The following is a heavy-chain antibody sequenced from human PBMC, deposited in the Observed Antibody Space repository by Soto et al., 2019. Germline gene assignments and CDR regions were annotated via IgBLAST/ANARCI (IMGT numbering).Heavy chain of an antibody. CDR1: GYTFTSYG. CDR2: ISAYNGNT. J-gene: IGHJ3*02. Sequence: QVQLVQSGAEVKKPGASVKVSCKASGYTFTSYGISWVRQAPGQGLEWMGWISAYNGNTNYAQKLQGRVTMTTDTSASTAYMELRGMRSDDTAVYYCARDTKAYYDFWSGYPDAFDIWGQGTMVTVSS. CDR3: ARDTKAYYDFWSGYPDAFDI. V-gene: IGHV1-18*04. D-gene: IGHD3-3*01.